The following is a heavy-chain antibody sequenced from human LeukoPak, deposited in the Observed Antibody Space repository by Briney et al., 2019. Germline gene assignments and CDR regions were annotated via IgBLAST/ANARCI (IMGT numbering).Heavy chain of an antibody. J-gene: IGHJ6*02. CDR3: ARDRPMRNYYYGMDV. Sequence: GASVKVSCKASGYSFTTYGFSWVRQAPGLRLEWMGWISTYNGKTKYAQKFQGRVTMTTDTSTSTAYMELRSLISDDTAVYYCARDRPMRNYYYGMDVWGQGTTVTVSS. CDR2: ISTYNGKT. V-gene: IGHV1-18*01. CDR1: GYSFTTYG.